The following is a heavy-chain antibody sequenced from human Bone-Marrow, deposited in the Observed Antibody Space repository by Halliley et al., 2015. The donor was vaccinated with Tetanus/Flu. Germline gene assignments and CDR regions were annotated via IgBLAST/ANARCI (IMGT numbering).Heavy chain of an antibody. J-gene: IGHJ6*02. CDR2: LDYSGPP. CDR3: ARDRRLVSTPIGVDV. D-gene: IGHD2-2*01. V-gene: IGHV4-30-4*01. Sequence: GYLDYSGPPHYNPALGGRITMSVDMPKNRFSLKLNSVTAADTAVYYCARDRRLVSTPIGVDVWGRGTSVTVSS.